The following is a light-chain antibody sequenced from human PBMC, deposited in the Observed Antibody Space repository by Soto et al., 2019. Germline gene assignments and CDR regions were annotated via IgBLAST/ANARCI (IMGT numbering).Light chain of an antibody. Sequence: QSVLTQPPSTSGTPGQRVTISCSGSSSNIGTKTVNWYQQLPGTAPKLLISNNNQRPSGVPDRLSGSKSGTSASLTIRGLQSEDEADYYCEAWDDSLNGRVFGGGTKLTVL. CDR1: SSNIGTKT. J-gene: IGLJ3*02. V-gene: IGLV1-44*01. CDR3: EAWDDSLNGRV. CDR2: NNN.